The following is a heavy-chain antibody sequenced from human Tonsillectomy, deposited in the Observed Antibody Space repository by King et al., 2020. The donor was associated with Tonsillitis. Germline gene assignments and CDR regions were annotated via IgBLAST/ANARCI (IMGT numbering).Heavy chain of an antibody. CDR1: GFTFSTYG. D-gene: IGHD3-10*01. Sequence: QLVQSGGGVVQPGRSLRLSCAASGFTFSTYGMHWVRQAPGKGLDWVVVIWYDGSKKYYADSVKGRFTISRDNSKNILYLQMNSLRAEDTAVYYCARDYGGLDYWGQGTLVTVSS. CDR3: ARDYGGLDY. V-gene: IGHV3-33*01. CDR2: IWYDGSKK. J-gene: IGHJ4*02.